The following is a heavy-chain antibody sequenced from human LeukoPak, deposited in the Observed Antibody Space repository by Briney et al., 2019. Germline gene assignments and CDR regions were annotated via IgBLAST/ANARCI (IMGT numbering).Heavy chain of an antibody. CDR3: ARSATAATPDDY. J-gene: IGHJ4*02. Sequence: ASVKVSCKASGGTFSSYAISWVRQAPGQGLEWMGRIIPILGIANYAQKFQGRVTITADKSTSTAYMELSSLRSEGTAVYYCARSATAATPDDYWGQGTLVTVSS. D-gene: IGHD2-15*01. CDR2: IIPILGIA. CDR1: GGTFSSYA. V-gene: IGHV1-69*04.